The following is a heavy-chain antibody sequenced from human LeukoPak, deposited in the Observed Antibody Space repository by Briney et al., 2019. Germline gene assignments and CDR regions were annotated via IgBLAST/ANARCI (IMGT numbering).Heavy chain of an antibody. D-gene: IGHD4-23*01. CDR3: ARDAGTVVTGEAFDI. CDR1: GLTFSSYS. CDR2: ISSSSSYI. Sequence: PGGSLRLSCAASGLTFSSYSMNWVRQAPGKGLEWVSSISSSSSYIYYADSVKGRFTIPRDNPKNSLYVQMNSLRAEDTAVYYCARDAGTVVTGEAFDIWGQGTVVTVSS. V-gene: IGHV3-21*01. J-gene: IGHJ3*02.